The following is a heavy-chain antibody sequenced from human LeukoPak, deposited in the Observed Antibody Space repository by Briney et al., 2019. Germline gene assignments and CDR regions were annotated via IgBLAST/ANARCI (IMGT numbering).Heavy chain of an antibody. V-gene: IGHV3-23*01. J-gene: IGHJ4*02. CDR1: GFTFSSYA. D-gene: IGHD3-22*01. Sequence: PGGSLRLSCAASGFTFSSYAMAWVRRAPGKGLEWVSGISSSGANTYYTDSVKGRFTVSRDNSKNTLYLQMNSLRVEDTAVYYCAVEKGDSPVYWGQGTLVTVSS. CDR3: AVEKGDSPVY. CDR2: ISSSGANT.